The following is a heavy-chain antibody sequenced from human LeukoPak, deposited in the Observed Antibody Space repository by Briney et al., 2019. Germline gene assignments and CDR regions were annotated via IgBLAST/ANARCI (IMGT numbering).Heavy chain of an antibody. D-gene: IGHD2-2*01. Sequence: GASVKVSCKASGYTFTSYYMHWVRQAPGQGLEWMGIINPSGGSTSYAQKFQGRVTMTRDMSTSTVYMELSSLRSEDTAVYYCARIGYEGYFDYWGQGTLVTVSS. J-gene: IGHJ4*02. CDR1: GYTFTSYY. CDR2: INPSGGST. CDR3: ARIGYEGYFDY. V-gene: IGHV1-46*01.